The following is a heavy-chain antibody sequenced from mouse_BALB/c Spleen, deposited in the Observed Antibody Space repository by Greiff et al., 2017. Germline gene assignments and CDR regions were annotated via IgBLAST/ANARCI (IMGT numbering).Heavy chain of an antibody. J-gene: IGHJ2*01. D-gene: IGHD3-3*01. CDR1: GFTFTDYY. CDR2: IRNKANGYTT. V-gene: IGHV7-3*02. Sequence: EVQLVESGGGLVQPGGSLRLSCATSGFTFTDYYMSWVRQPPGKALEWLGFIRNKANGYTTEYSASVNGRFTISRDNSQSILYLQMNTLRAEDSATYYCAGDKASDYWGQGTTLTVSS. CDR3: AGDKASDY.